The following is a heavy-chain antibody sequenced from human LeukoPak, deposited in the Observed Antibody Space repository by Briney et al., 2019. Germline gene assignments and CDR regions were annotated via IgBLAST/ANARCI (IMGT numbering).Heavy chain of an antibody. CDR3: AKDSSSWRYNWFDP. Sequence: GGSLRLSCAASGFTFSSYAMSWVRQAPGKGLEWVSAIGGSGGSTYYADSVKGRFTISRDNSKNTLYLQMNSLRAEDTAVYYCAKDSSSWRYNWFDPWGQGTLVTVSS. J-gene: IGHJ5*02. D-gene: IGHD6-13*01. CDR1: GFTFSSYA. V-gene: IGHV3-23*01. CDR2: IGGSGGST.